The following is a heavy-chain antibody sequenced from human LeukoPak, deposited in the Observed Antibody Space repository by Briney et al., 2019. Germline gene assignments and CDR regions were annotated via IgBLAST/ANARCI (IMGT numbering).Heavy chain of an antibody. J-gene: IGHJ4*02. CDR1: GFTFSSYA. CDR2: ISYDGSNK. Sequence: PGGSLRLSCAASGFTFSSYAMPWVRQAPVKGLEWVAVISYDGSNKYYADSVKGRFTISRENYKNTLYMQMKRMRAVDTAVYYCARDGSSGEYYFDYWGQGTLVTVYS. V-gene: IGHV3-30-3*01. D-gene: IGHD3-22*01. CDR3: ARDGSSGEYYFDY.